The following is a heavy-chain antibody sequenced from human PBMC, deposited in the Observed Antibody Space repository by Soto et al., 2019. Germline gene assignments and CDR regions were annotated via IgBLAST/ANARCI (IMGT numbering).Heavy chain of an antibody. V-gene: IGHV3-74*01. CDR1: GFDFTNSW. CDR3: TRDQRYSSAV. D-gene: IGHD5-18*01. J-gene: IGHJ4*02. Sequence: EVQLVESGGGLVQPGGSLRLSCVASGFDFTNSWMHWVRQAPGKGLVWVSHVNSDGSITTYADSVKGRFTISRDNAKNTVCLQMNSLRVEDTAVYYCTRDQRYSSAVWGQGTLVTVSS. CDR2: VNSDGSIT.